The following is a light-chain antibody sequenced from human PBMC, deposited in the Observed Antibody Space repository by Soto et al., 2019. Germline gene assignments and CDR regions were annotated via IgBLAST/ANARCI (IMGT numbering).Light chain of an antibody. CDR1: SSDVGGYNY. J-gene: IGLJ3*02. V-gene: IGLV2-8*01. CDR3: SSYSGSSNWV. CDR2: EVS. Sequence: QSALTQPPSASGSPGQSVAISCTGTSSDVGGYNYVSWYQHHPGKAPKLMIYEVSRRPSGVSDRFSGSKSGNTASLTVSGLQAEDEADYYCSSYSGSSNWVFGGGTKLTVI.